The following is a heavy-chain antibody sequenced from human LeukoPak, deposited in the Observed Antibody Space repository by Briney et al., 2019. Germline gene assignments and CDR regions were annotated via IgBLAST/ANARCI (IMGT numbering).Heavy chain of an antibody. J-gene: IGHJ6*03. V-gene: IGHV4-4*09. CDR1: GGSISSCY. CDR2: MYTSGST. CDR3: ARMGHTSGWGDQDYYHYFYMDV. D-gene: IGHD6-19*01. Sequence: SETLSLTCTVSGGSISSCYWTWIRQPPGKGLEWIAYMYTSGSTNYSPSLKRRATISVDMSKNQFSLKLTSVTAADTAVYYCARMGHTSGWGDQDYYHYFYMDVWGKGTTVTVSS.